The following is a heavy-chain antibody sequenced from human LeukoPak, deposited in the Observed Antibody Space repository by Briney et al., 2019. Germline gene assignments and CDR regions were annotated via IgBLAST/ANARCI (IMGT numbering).Heavy chain of an antibody. CDR1: GYTFTGYY. CDR2: INPNSGGT. D-gene: IGHD6-19*01. CDR3: AREGGGYSSGSIDY. V-gene: IGHV1-2*02. J-gene: IGHJ4*02. Sequence: ASVKVSCKASGYTFTGYYMHWVRQAPGQGLEWMGWINPNSGGTNYAQKFQGRVTMTSDTSTSTAYMELSRLRSDDTAVYYCAREGGGYSSGSIDYRGQGTLVTVSS.